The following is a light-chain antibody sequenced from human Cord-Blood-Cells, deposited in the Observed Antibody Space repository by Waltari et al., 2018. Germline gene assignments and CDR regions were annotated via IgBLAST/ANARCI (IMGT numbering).Light chain of an antibody. J-gene: IGKJ2*01. CDR2: DAS. CDR3: QQRSNWPPMYT. CDR1: QSVSSY. V-gene: IGKV3-11*01. Sequence: EIVLTQSPATLSLSPGERATLSCTASQSVSSYLAWYQQKHGQAPRPLIYDASNRATGIPARFSGSGSGTDFTLTISSLEPEDFAVYYCQQRSNWPPMYTFGQGTKLEIK.